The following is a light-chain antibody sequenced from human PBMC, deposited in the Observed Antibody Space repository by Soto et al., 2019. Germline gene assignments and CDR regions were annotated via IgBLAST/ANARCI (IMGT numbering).Light chain of an antibody. J-gene: IGLJ1*01. CDR2: DVS. Sequence: QSVLTQPASLSASPGQSITISCTGTSNDVGGYNYVSWYQQEPGKAPKLMIYDVSDRPSGESSRFSGSKSANTASLTISGLQAEDGADYYCSSYTSSGTYVFGTGTKVTVL. CDR1: SNDVGGYNY. V-gene: IGLV2-14*01. CDR3: SSYTSSGTYV.